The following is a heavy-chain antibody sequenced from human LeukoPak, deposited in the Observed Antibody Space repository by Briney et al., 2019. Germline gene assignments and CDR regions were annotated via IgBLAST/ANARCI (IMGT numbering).Heavy chain of an antibody. CDR1: GFTFSKYW. CDR2: IRHDASQI. Sequence: GGSLRLSCAASGFTFSKYWMSWVRQTPGKGLEWVASIRHDASQIYYVDSVKGRFTISRDNARNSLYLQMNSLRAEDTAVYYCARDLGGATQAAGYWGQGTLVTVSS. D-gene: IGHD1-26*01. J-gene: IGHJ4*02. CDR3: ARDLGGATQAAGY. V-gene: IGHV3-7*01.